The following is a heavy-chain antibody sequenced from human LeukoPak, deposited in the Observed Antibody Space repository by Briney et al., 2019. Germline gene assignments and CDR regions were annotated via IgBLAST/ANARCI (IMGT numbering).Heavy chain of an antibody. V-gene: IGHV3-23*01. J-gene: IGHJ3*02. D-gene: IGHD6-13*01. Sequence: GGSLRLSCAASGFTFSSYSMNWVRQAPGKGLEWVSTISGSGGSTYYADSVKGRFTISRDNSKNTLYLQMNSLRAEDTAVYYCAKLRWATAGGAFDIWGQGTMVTVSS. CDR2: ISGSGGST. CDR1: GFTFSSYS. CDR3: AKLRWATAGGAFDI.